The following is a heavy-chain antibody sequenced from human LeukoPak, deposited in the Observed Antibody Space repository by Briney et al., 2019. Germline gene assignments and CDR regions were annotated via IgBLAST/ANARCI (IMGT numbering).Heavy chain of an antibody. V-gene: IGHV4-30-2*01. CDR3: AREITIWNAFDI. CDR1: GGSISSGGYS. J-gene: IGHJ3*02. CDR2: IYHSGST. Sequence: SETLSLTCAVSGGSISSGGYSWSWIRQPPGKGLEWIGYIYHSGSTYYIPSLKSRVTISVDRSKNQFSLKLSSVTAADTAVYYCAREITIWNAFDIWGQGAMVTVSS. D-gene: IGHD3-3*01.